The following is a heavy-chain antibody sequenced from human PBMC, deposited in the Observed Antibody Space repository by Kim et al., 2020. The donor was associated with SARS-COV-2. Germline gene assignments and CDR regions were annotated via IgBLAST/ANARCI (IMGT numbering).Heavy chain of an antibody. V-gene: IGHV1-18*01. Sequence: AQKLQGRVTMTTDTSTSTAYMELRSLRSDDTAVYYCAREVVEYSSSPLDYWGQGTLVTVSS. J-gene: IGHJ4*02. D-gene: IGHD6-6*01. CDR3: AREVVEYSSSPLDY.